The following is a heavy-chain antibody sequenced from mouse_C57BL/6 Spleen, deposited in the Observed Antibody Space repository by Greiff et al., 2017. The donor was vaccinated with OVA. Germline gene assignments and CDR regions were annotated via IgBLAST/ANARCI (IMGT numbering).Heavy chain of an antibody. V-gene: IGHV1-69*01. J-gene: IGHJ1*03. CDR3: AVSGSSYWYFDV. CDR2: IDPSDSYT. D-gene: IGHD1-1*01. CDR1: GYTFTSYW. Sequence: QVQLQQSGAELVMPGASVKLSCKASGYTFTSYWMHWVKQRPGQGLELIGEIDPSDSYTNYNQKFKGKSTLTVDKSSSTAYMQLSSLTSEDSAVYYCAVSGSSYWYFDVWGTGTTVTVSS.